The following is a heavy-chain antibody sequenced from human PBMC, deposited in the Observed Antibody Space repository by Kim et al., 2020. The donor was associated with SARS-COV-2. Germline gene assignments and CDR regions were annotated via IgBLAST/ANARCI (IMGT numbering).Heavy chain of an antibody. CDR3: ARDRGIVLVPKDWFDP. CDR1: GYTFTSYG. CDR2: ISAYNGNR. J-gene: IGHJ5*02. Sequence: ASVKVSCKASGYTFTSYGISWVRQAPGQGLEWLGWISAYNGNRKNAQKLQGRVTMTTDTSTSTAYMELRSLRSDDTAVYYCARDRGIVLVPKDWFDPWGQGTLVTVSS. D-gene: IGHD2-2*01. V-gene: IGHV1-18*01.